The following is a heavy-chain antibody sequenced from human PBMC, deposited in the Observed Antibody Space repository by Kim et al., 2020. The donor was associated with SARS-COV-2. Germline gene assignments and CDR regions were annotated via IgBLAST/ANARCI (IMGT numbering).Heavy chain of an antibody. Sequence: GGSLRLSCAASGFNFDSSAMNWVRQAPGKGLEWVAVISFSGRDKKYADPVKGRFTISRDNSKSTLYLEMNSLRVEDTALYYCARGNYYESMSLSDYYNGMDFWGQGTLVTVSS. J-gene: IGHJ6*02. V-gene: IGHV3-30-3*01. CDR1: GFNFDSSA. CDR2: ISFSGRDK. CDR3: ARGNYYESMSLSDYYNGMDF. D-gene: IGHD3-22*01.